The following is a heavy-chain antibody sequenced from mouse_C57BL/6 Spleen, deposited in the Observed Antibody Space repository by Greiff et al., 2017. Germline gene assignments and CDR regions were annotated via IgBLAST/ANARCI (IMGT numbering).Heavy chain of an antibody. D-gene: IGHD2-4*01. Sequence: EVKLVESGGGLVQPGGSLSLSCAASGFTFTDYYMSWVRQPPGKALEWLGFIRNKANGYTTEYSASVKGRFTISRDNSQSILYLQMNALRAEDSATYYCARSYDYDGDYFDDWGQGTTLTVSS. CDR2: IRNKANGYTT. CDR3: ARSYDYDGDYFDD. CDR1: GFTFTDYY. V-gene: IGHV7-3*01. J-gene: IGHJ2*01.